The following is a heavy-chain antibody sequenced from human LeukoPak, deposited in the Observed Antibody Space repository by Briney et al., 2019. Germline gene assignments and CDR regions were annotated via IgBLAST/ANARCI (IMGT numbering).Heavy chain of an antibody. CDR3: AKANAFTMGYYFDY. D-gene: IGHD3-10*01. Sequence: GGSLRLSCAASGFTFSSYAMSWVRQAPGKGLEWVSAISGSGGSTYYADFVKGRFTISRDNSKNTLYLQMNSLRAEDTAVYYCAKANAFTMGYYFDYWGQGTLVTVSS. V-gene: IGHV3-23*01. J-gene: IGHJ4*02. CDR2: ISGSGGST. CDR1: GFTFSSYA.